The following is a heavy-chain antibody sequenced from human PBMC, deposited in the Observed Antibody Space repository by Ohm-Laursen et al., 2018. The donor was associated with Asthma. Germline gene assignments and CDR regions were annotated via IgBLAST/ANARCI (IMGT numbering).Heavy chain of an antibody. J-gene: IGHJ1*01. CDR2: IKPDGGQT. D-gene: IGHD1-26*01. Sequence: GSLRLSCTASGFTFSGSWMIWVRQTPGKGLQWLAFIKPDGGQTYYADSLEGRFSISRDNSKNSLYLQMDSLRAEDTALYYCARIGPEWELPGREYSLIHWGQGTLVTVSS. CDR1: GFTFSGSW. V-gene: IGHV3-7*01. CDR3: ARIGPEWELPGREYSLIH.